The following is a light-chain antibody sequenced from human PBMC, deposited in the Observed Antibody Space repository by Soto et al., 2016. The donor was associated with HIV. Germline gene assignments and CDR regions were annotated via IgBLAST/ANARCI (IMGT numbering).Light chain of an antibody. J-gene: IGKJ2*01. Sequence: IQMTQSPSSLSASVGDRVTITCRASQDINNYLAWFQQKPGKAPKLLIYAASSLGSGVPLRFSGSGSGTDFTLTISSLQPEDSASYFCLQDYNYPYTFGRGDQAGDQT. CDR1: QDINNY. V-gene: IGKV1-6*01. CDR2: AAS. CDR3: LQDYNYPYT.